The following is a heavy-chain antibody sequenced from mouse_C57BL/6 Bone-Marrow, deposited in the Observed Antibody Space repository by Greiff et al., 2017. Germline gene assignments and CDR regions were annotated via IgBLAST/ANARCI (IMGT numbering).Heavy chain of an antibody. D-gene: IGHD2-4*01. Sequence: EVQLQQSGAELVKPGASVKLSCTASGFNIKDYYMHWVKQRPEQGLEWIGRIDTEDGDTKYDPKFQGKATITADTSSNTAYLQLSSLASEDTAVYYCARRDDYDLAWFAYWGQVTLVTVSA. CDR1: GFNIKDYY. CDR3: ARRDDYDLAWFAY. CDR2: IDTEDGDT. J-gene: IGHJ3*01. V-gene: IGHV14-2*01.